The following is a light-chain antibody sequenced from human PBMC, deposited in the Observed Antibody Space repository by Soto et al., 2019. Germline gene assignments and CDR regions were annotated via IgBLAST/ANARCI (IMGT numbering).Light chain of an antibody. V-gene: IGKV3D-20*02. Sequence: EIVLTQSPGTLSLSPGERATLSCRASQSVNRNYIAWYQQKPGQAPRLLFYGASSRVTGIPQRLSGSGSGTDFTLTISSLEPEDSAVYYCQQRNIWPPVTFGQGTRLEIK. CDR3: QQRNIWPPVT. CDR1: QSVNRNY. CDR2: GAS. J-gene: IGKJ5*01.